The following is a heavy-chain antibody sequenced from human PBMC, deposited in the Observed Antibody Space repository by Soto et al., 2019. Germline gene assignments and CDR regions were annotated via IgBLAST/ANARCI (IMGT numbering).Heavy chain of an antibody. J-gene: IGHJ5*02. Sequence: SETLSLTCAVSGYAISSGSYWDWIRQPSGKGLEWIGSIYHRGNTYYNPSLRSRVTISVDTSRNQFSLKLSSVTAADTAVYYCVRELVTNKDWLGPWGQGILVTVYS. CDR1: GYAISSGSY. CDR3: VRELVTNKDWLGP. V-gene: IGHV4-38-2*02. D-gene: IGHD2-15*01. CDR2: IYHRGNT.